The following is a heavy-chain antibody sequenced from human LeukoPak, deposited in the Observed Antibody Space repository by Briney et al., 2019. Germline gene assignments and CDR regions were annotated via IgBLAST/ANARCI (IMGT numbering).Heavy chain of an antibody. Sequence: GGSLRLSCVASGFTLSSYWMHWVRQAPGKGLVWVSRIKSDGSSTSYADSVKGRFTISRDNAKNSLYLQMNSLRAEDTAVYYCARGKAFDMDVWGKGTTVTVSS. D-gene: IGHD3-10*01. J-gene: IGHJ6*03. CDR3: ARGKAFDMDV. V-gene: IGHV3-74*01. CDR1: GFTLSSYW. CDR2: IKSDGSST.